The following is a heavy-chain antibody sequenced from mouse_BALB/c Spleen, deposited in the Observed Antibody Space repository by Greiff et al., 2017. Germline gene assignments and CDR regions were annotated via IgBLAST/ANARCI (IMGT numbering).Heavy chain of an antibody. CDR3: AWSYGSSSYYFDY. D-gene: IGHD1-1*01. CDR1: GFTFSSFG. V-gene: IGHV5-17*02. Sequence: EVMLVESGGGLVQPGGSRKLSCAASGFTFSSFGMHWVRQAPEKGLEWVAYISSGSSTIYYADTVKGRFTISRDNPKNTLFLQMTSLRSEDTAMYYCAWSYGSSSYYFDYWGQGTTLTVSS. CDR2: ISSGSSTI. J-gene: IGHJ2*01.